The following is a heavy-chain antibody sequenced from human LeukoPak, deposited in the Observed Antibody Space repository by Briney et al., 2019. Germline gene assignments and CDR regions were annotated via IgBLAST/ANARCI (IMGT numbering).Heavy chain of an antibody. CDR3: AKDGWVTKILYYMDV. CDR1: EFTFSTYS. D-gene: IGHD2-15*01. V-gene: IGHV3-23*01. CDR2: ISGRGGST. J-gene: IGHJ6*03. Sequence: GGSLRLSCAASEFTFSTYSMNWVRQAPGKGLEWVSGISGRGGSTDYADSVKGRFTISRDNSKNTLYLQMNSLRAEDTAVYYCAKDGWVTKILYYMDVWGKGTTVTISS.